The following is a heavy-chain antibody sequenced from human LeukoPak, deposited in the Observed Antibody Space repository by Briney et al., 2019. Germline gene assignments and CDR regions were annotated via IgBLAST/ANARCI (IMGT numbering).Heavy chain of an antibody. V-gene: IGHV4-34*01. CDR3: ASQNGDYFDY. CDR1: GGSFSGYY. CDR2: INHSGST. D-gene: IGHD4-17*01. Sequence: SETLSLTCAVYGGSFSGYYWSWIRQPPGKGLEWIGEINHSGSTNYNPSLKSRVTISVDTSKNQFSLKLSSVTAADTAVYYCASQNGDYFDYWGQGTLVTVSS. J-gene: IGHJ4*02.